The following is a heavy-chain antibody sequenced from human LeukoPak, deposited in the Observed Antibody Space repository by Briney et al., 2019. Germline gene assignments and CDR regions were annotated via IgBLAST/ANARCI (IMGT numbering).Heavy chain of an antibody. CDR1: GFPLNSYA. V-gene: IGHV3-23*01. CDR2: ISDTCGRT. CDR3: AKCPNAVTTRYLHL. Sequence: HAGGSLRLFCAPSGFPLNSYAMRWARQAPGGGLECLSAISDTCGRTYYADSVKGRFTISRDNSKNNRYLQMNNLRAEDTAVYYCAKCPNAVTTRYLHLWGQGTLDTVSA. J-gene: IGHJ5*02. D-gene: IGHD4-17*01.